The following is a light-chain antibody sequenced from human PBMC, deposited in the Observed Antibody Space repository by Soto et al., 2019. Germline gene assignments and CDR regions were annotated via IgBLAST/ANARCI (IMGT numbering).Light chain of an antibody. CDR2: SAS. Sequence: DIQITQSPSSLSASVGDRVTISCRASQGIRNDLAWYQQKPGKAPKLLIFSASNLQGGVPSRFSGTGSGTDFTFTISSLLPEDFATYYCQQTYTTPRTFGQGTKVDI. J-gene: IGKJ1*01. V-gene: IGKV1-39*01. CDR1: QGIRND. CDR3: QQTYTTPRT.